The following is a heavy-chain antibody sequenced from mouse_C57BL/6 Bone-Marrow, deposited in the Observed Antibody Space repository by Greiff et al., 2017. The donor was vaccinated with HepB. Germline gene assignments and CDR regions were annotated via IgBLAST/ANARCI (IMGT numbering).Heavy chain of an antibody. CDR1: GYTFTSYW. CDR3: ARGREEDGKDYFDY. CDR2: IDPSDSYT. V-gene: IGHV1-50*01. J-gene: IGHJ2*01. D-gene: IGHD1-1*01. Sequence: QVQLQQPGAELVKPGASVKLSCKASGYTFTSYWMQWVKQRPGQGLEWIGEIDPSDSYTNYNQKFKGKATLTVDTSSSTAYMQLSSLTSEDSAVYYCARGREEDGKDYFDYWGKGTTLTVSS.